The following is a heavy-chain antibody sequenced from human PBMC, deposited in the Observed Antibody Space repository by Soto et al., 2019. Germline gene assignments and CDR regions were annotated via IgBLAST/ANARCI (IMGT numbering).Heavy chain of an antibody. CDR1: GFIFDDYA. J-gene: IGHJ3*02. CDR3: AKSQYCSSTSCHDAFDI. Sequence: EVQLVESGGGWVQPGRSLRLSCAASGFIFDDYAMHWVRQAPGKGLEWVSGISWNSGSIGYADSVKGRFTISRDNAKNSLYLQMNSLRAEDTALNYCAKSQYCSSTSCHDAFDIWGQGTMVTVSS. V-gene: IGHV3-9*01. D-gene: IGHD2-2*01. CDR2: ISWNSGSI.